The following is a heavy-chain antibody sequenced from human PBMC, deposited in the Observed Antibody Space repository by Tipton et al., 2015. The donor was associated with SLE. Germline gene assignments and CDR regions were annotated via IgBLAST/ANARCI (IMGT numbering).Heavy chain of an antibody. CDR3: ARDTATMIPGAFDI. V-gene: IGHV4-59*01. Sequence: TLSLTCTVSGGSISSYYWSWIRQPPGKGLEWIGYIYYSGSTNYNPSLKSRVTISVDTSKNQFSLKLSSVTAADTAVYYCARDTATMIPGAFDIWGQGTMVTVSS. CDR2: IYYSGST. J-gene: IGHJ3*02. CDR1: GGSISSYY. D-gene: IGHD3-22*01.